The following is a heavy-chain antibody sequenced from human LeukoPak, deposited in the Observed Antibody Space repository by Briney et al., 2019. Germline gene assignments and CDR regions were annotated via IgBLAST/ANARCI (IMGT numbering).Heavy chain of an antibody. CDR3: ASYYYDSSGYDYYFDY. V-gene: IGHV1-69*01. D-gene: IGHD3-22*01. CDR1: GGTFSSYA. CDR2: IIPIFGTA. J-gene: IGHJ4*02. Sequence: SVKVSCKASGGTFSSYAISWVRQAPGQGLEWMGGIIPIFGTANYAQKFQGRVTITADESTSTAYMELSSLRSEDTVVYYCASYYYDSSGYDYYFDYWGQGTLVTVSS.